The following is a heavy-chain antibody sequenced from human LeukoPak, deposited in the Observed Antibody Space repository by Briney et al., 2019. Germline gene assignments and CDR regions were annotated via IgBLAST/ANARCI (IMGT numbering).Heavy chain of an antibody. V-gene: IGHV3-23*01. J-gene: IGHJ4*02. Sequence: GGALRLSCAASGFTFSSYGMSWVRQAPGKGLEWGSSISDGGGGSTYYADSVKGRFTISRDNSKNTMYLQMNSLRAEDTAVYYCAKVALGRPIFDYWGQGTLVTVSS. CDR2: ISDGGGGST. D-gene: IGHD2-21*01. CDR3: AKVALGRPIFDY. CDR1: GFTFSSYG.